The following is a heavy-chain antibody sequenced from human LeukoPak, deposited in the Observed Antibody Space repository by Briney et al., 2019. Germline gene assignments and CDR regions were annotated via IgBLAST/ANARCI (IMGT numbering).Heavy chain of an antibody. J-gene: IGHJ4*02. Sequence: SETLSLTCAVYGGSFSGYYWSWIRQSSGKGLEWIGEINHSGSTNYNPSLKSRVTLSVDTSKTQFSLKLSSVTAADSAVYYCARQFGTTFWGQGTLVTVSS. CDR3: ARQFGTTF. CDR1: GGSFSGYY. D-gene: IGHD1-1*01. CDR2: INHSGST. V-gene: IGHV4-34*01.